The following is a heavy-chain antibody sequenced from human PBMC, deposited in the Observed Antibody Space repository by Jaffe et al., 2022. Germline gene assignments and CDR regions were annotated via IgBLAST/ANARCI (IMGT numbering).Heavy chain of an antibody. CDR3: AHIPLMTTVTTFHFDY. CDR2: IYWNDDK. J-gene: IGHJ4*02. CDR1: GFSLSTSGVG. Sequence: QITLKESGPTLVKPTQTLTLTCTFSGFSLSTSGVGVGWIRQPPGKALEWLALIYWNDDKRYSPSLKSRLTITKDTSKNQVVLTMTNMDPVDTATYYCAHIPLMTTVTTFHFDYWGQGTLVTVSS. D-gene: IGHD4-17*01. V-gene: IGHV2-5*01.